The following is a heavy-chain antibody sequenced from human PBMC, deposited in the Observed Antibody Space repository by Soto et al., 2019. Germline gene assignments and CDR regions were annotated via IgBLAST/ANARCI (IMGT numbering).Heavy chain of an antibody. CDR1: GLTFIDFY. CDR2: IDPSGTTI. Sequence: PGGSLRLSCAASGLTFIDFYMSWVRQAPGKGLDWVSYIDPSGTTIVYADSVKGRFTVSRDNAKNSLYLQMDSLRDEDSAVYYCARGHHGLEIWGRGTSVTVSS. CDR3: ARGHHGLEI. V-gene: IGHV3-11*01. J-gene: IGHJ6*02.